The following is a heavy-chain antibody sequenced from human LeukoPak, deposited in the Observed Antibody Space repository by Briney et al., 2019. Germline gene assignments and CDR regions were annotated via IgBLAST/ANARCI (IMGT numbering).Heavy chain of an antibody. V-gene: IGHV3-21*01. CDR1: GFTFSSYS. D-gene: IGHD3-22*01. J-gene: IGHJ3*02. Sequence: GGSLRLSCAASGFTFSSYSMNWVRQAPGKGLEWVSSISSTGTHIYYADSVKGRFTISRNNAKNSLYLQMNSLRAEDTAVYYCARGASSGYYYDAFDIWGQGIMVTVSS. CDR2: ISSTGTHI. CDR3: ARGASSGYYYDAFDI.